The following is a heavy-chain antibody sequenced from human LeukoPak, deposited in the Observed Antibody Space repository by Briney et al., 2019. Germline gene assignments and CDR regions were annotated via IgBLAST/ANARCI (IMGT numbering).Heavy chain of an antibody. D-gene: IGHD6-13*01. CDR2: ISAYNGNT. J-gene: IGHJ5*02. CDR3: ARDNHRSSWSWFDP. Sequence: GASVKVSCKASGYTFTNYGISWVRHAPGQGLEWMGWISAYNGNTKYAQEFQGRVTMTTDTSTSTAYMELRSLSSDDTAVYHCARDNHRSSWSWFDPWGQGTLVTVSS. V-gene: IGHV1-18*01. CDR1: GYTFTNYG.